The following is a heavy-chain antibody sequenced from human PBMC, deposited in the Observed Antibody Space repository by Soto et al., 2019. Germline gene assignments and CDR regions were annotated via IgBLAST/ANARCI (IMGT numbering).Heavy chain of an antibody. CDR2: IYYSGST. CDR3: ARYGSGPYFDY. Sequence: SETLSLTCTVSGGSISSYYWSWIRQPPGKGLEWIGYIYYSGSTNYNPSLKSRVTISVDTSKNQFSLKLSSVTAADTAVYYCARYGSGPYFDYWGQGTLVTVSS. D-gene: IGHD3-10*01. J-gene: IGHJ4*02. V-gene: IGHV4-59*01. CDR1: GGSISSYY.